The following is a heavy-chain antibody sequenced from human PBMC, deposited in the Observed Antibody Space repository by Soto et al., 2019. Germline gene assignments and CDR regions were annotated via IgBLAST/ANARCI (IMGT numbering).Heavy chain of an antibody. V-gene: IGHV1-18*04. CDR1: ASTFTGYT. CDR3: ARGTVNSGRWFGP. J-gene: IGHJ5*02. Sequence: VHLVQSGTEVKEPGASVKVSCKASASTFTGYTINWVRQATGQGLEWMGWISTFNGNTKYAGNFEGRVTMTTNTYTSTAYMELTSLTFDDPAVYFCARGTVNSGRWFGPWGQRTLVGVSS. CDR2: ISTFNGNT. D-gene: IGHD4-17*01.